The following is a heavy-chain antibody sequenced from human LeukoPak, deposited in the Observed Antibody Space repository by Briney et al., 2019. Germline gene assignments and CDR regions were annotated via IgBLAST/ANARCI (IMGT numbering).Heavy chain of an antibody. CDR2: IYPGDSDT. V-gene: IGHV5-51*01. J-gene: IGHJ3*02. CDR3: ARRPSWGFGSDAFDI. D-gene: IGHD2-2*01. CDR1: GYSFTSYW. Sequence: GESLKISCKGSGYSFTSYWIGWVRQMPGKGLEWMGIIYPGDSDTRYSPSFQGQVTISADKSISTAYLQWSSLKASDAAMYYCARRPSWGFGSDAFDIWGQGTMVTVSS.